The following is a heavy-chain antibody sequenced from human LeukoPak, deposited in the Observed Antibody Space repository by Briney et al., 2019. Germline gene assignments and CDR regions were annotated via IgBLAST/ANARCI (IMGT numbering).Heavy chain of an antibody. CDR1: GYSFTNYW. V-gene: IGHV5-51*01. D-gene: IGHD2-2*01. Sequence: GESLKISCKGSGYSFTNYWIGWVRQMPGKGLEWMGIIYPGDSDTRYSPSFQGQVTISTDRSISTAYLQWSSLKASDTAMYYCASHTGYCSSMSCFHAFDMWGQGTMVTVSS. J-gene: IGHJ3*02. CDR3: ASHTGYCSSMSCFHAFDM. CDR2: IYPGDSDT.